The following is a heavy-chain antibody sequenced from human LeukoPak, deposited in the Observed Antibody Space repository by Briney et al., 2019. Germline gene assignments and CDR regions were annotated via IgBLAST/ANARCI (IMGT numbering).Heavy chain of an antibody. Sequence: PGGSLRLSCAASGFTFVTYVMTWVRQAPGKGPEWISAISESGGSTYYADSVKGRFTISRDNSRSTLYLQMSSLRAEDTAIYFCAKGGEFYYNHYHMDVWGKGTTVSVSS. CDR3: AKGGEFYYNHYHMDV. V-gene: IGHV3-23*01. J-gene: IGHJ6*03. CDR1: GFTFVTYV. CDR2: ISESGGST. D-gene: IGHD3-16*01.